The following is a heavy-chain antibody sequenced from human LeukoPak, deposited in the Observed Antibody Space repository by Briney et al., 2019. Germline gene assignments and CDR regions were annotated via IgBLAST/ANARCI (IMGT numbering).Heavy chain of an antibody. D-gene: IGHD3-22*01. CDR2: IYTSGST. J-gene: IGHJ5*02. CDR3: ARDKVVSADNWFDP. CDR1: GGSISSYY. Sequence: SETLSLTCTVSGGSISSYYWGWIRQPAGKGLEWIGRIYTSGSTNYNPSLKSRVTMSVDTSKNQFSLKLSSVTAADTAVYYCARDKVVSADNWFDPWGQGTLVTVSS. V-gene: IGHV4-4*07.